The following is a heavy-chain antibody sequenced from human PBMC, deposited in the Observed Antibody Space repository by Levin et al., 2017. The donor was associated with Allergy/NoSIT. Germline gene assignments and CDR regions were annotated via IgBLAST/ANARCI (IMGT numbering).Heavy chain of an antibody. CDR2: IYSNGDK. V-gene: IGHV2-5*01. CDR1: GFSLSSGGVG. D-gene: IGHD2-21*01. CDR3: ARRVVVSAKWSGMDV. J-gene: IGHJ6*02. Sequence: SGPTLVKPTQTLTLTCAFSGFSLSSGGVGMGWIRQPPGKALEWLAVIYSNGDKRYSTSLGSRLTITKDTSNNQVVLTMTNMDTVDTGTYYCARRVVVSAKWSGMDVWGQGTTVTVSS.